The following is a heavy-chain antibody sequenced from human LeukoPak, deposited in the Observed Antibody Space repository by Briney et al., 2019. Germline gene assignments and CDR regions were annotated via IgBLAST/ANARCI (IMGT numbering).Heavy chain of an antibody. CDR2: IYHSGST. Sequence: SETLSLTCTLSGGSISTYYWSWIRQPPGKGLEWIGYIYHSGSTNYNPSLKSRVTISVDTSKNQFSLKLSSGTAADTAVYYCSRGGGYASPIGYWGEGALVTVSS. J-gene: IGHJ4*02. CDR3: SRGGGYASPIGY. D-gene: IGHD5-12*01. CDR1: GGSISTYY. V-gene: IGHV4-59*01.